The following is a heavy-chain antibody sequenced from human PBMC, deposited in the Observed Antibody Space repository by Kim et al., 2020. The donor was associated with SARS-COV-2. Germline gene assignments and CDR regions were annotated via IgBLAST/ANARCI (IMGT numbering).Heavy chain of an antibody. CDR1: GYTFTGYY. CDR2: INPNSGGT. V-gene: IGHV1-2*06. CDR3: ASSGLLWFGELLLDYYGMDV. Sequence: ASVKVSCKASGYTFTGYYMHWVRQAPGQGLEWMGRINPNSGGTNYAQKFQGRVTMTRDTSISTAYMELSRLRSDDTAVYYCASSGLLWFGELLLDYYGMDVWGQGTTVTVSS. D-gene: IGHD3-10*01. J-gene: IGHJ6*02.